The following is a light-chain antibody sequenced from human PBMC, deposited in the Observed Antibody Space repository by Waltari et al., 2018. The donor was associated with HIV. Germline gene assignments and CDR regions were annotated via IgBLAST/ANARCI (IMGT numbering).Light chain of an antibody. Sequence: QSVLTQPPSVSGAPGQRVTISCSVSSSNIGTGYDVQWYQQLPGTAPKLLMYANSYRPSGVPDRFSGSTSGTSASLAITGLQAEDEADYYCQSYDSSLSSVVCGGGTKLTVL. CDR2: ANS. J-gene: IGLJ2*01. CDR3: QSYDSSLSSVV. CDR1: SSNIGTGYD. V-gene: IGLV1-40*01.